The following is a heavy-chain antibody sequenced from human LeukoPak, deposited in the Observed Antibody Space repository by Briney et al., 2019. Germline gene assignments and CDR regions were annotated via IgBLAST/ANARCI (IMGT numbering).Heavy chain of an antibody. CDR2: INTDTGNP. Sequence: GASVKVSCKASGYTFTTYAMSWVRQAPGQGLEWMGWINTDTGNPTYAQGFTGRFVFSLDTSVSTAYLQISSLKAEDTAVYYCARGSGNGGRFWFDPWGQGTLVTVSS. V-gene: IGHV7-4-1*02. CDR1: GYTFTTYA. J-gene: IGHJ5*02. D-gene: IGHD5-12*01. CDR3: ARGSGNGGRFWFDP.